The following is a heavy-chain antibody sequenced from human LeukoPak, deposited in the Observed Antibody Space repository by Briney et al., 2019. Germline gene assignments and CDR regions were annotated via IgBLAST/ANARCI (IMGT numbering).Heavy chain of an antibody. CDR2: INHSGST. CDR3: ARGGPPVAGTNNNWFDP. V-gene: IGHV4-34*01. D-gene: IGHD6-19*01. CDR1: GGSFSGYY. J-gene: IGHJ5*02. Sequence: SETLSLTCAVYGGSFSGYYWSWIRQPPGRGLEWIGEINHSGSTNYNPSLKSRVTISVDTSKNQFSLKLSSVTAADTAVYYCARGGPPVAGTNNNWFDPWGQGTLVTVSS.